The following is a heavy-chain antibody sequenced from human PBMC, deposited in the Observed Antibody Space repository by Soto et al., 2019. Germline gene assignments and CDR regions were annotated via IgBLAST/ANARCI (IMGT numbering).Heavy chain of an antibody. CDR2: INHSGST. D-gene: IGHD4-17*01. V-gene: IGHV4-34*01. Sequence: SETLSLTCAVYGGSFSGYYWSWIRQPPGRGLEWIGEINHSGSTNYNPSLKSRVTISVDTSKNQFSLKLSSVTAADTAVYYCASGRYGDYQYPLRYFDYWGQGTLVTVSS. CDR3: ASGRYGDYQYPLRYFDY. J-gene: IGHJ4*02. CDR1: GGSFSGYY.